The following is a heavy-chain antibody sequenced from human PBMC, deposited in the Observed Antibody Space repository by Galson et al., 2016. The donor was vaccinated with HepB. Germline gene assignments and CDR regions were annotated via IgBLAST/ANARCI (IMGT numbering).Heavy chain of an antibody. Sequence: SETLSLTCSVSGDSISSSIYYWGWIRQPPGQGLEWIGSTYSSGRTYYTPSLKSRVTISVETSNNQFSLMLSSVTAADTAIYYCARHSIEGGDNNWFDPWGQGTLVTVSS. CDR3: ARHSIEGGDNNWFDP. V-gene: IGHV4-39*01. J-gene: IGHJ5*02. D-gene: IGHD3-16*01. CDR1: GDSISSSIYY. CDR2: TYSSGRT.